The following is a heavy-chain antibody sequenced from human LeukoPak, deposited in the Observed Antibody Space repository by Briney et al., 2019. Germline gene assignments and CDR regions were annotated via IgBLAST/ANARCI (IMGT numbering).Heavy chain of an antibody. J-gene: IGHJ6*02. CDR2: IYYSGST. CDR3: ARLDTRDGYTAYGMDV. Sequence: SETLSLTCTVSGGSISSYYWSWIRQPPGKGLEWIGYIYYSGSTNYNPSLKSRVTISVDTSKNQFSLKLSSVTAADTAVYYCARLDTRDGYTAYGMDVWGQGTTVTVSS. V-gene: IGHV4-59*08. CDR1: GGSISSYY. D-gene: IGHD5-24*01.